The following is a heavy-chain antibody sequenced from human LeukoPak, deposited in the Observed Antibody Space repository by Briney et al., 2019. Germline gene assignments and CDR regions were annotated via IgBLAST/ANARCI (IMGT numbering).Heavy chain of an antibody. J-gene: IGHJ6*02. V-gene: IGHV4-34*01. D-gene: IGHD1-26*01. CDR3: ARGMGGSYPRYYYYGMDV. CDR1: GGSFSGYY. Sequence: SETLSLTCAVYGGSFSGYYWSWIRQPPGKGLEWIGEINHSGSTNYNPSLKSRVTISVDTSKNQFSLKLSSVTAADTAVYYCARGMGGSYPRYYYYGMDVWGQGTTVTASS. CDR2: INHSGST.